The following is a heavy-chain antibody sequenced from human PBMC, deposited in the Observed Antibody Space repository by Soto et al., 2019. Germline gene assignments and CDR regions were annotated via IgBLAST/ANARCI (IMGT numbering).Heavy chain of an antibody. J-gene: IGHJ5*02. V-gene: IGHV1-2*04. CDR1: GYTFTGYY. D-gene: IGHD1-26*01. CDR2: INPNSGGT. Sequence: ASVKVSCKASGYTFTGYYMHWVRQAPGQGLEWMGWINPNSGGTNYAQKFQGWVTMTRDTSISTAYMELSRLRSDDTAVYYCARVGSYVNEWGWFDPWGQGTLVTVSS. CDR3: ARVGSYVNEWGWFDP.